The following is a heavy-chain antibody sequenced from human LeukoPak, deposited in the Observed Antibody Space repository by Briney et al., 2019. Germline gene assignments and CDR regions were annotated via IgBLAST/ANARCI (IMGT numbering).Heavy chain of an antibody. Sequence: ASVKVSCKASGYAFTSYHIHWMRQAPGQGLGWMGTIIPSSGSTTYAQKFQGRVTMTRDTSTSTVYMELSSLTSDDTAVYFCARSDYNDYRGLGFWGQGTLVTVSS. CDR1: GYAFTSYH. CDR3: ARSDYNDYRGLGF. J-gene: IGHJ4*02. V-gene: IGHV1-46*01. D-gene: IGHD4-11*01. CDR2: IIPSSGST.